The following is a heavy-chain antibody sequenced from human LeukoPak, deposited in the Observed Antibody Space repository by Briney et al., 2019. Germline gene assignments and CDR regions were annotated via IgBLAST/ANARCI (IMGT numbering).Heavy chain of an antibody. CDR2: INHSGST. J-gene: IGHJ6*02. CDR3: ARGPVVVVSTYTYYYGMDV. CDR1: GGSFSGYY. V-gene: IGHV4-34*01. D-gene: IGHD2-15*01. Sequence: SETLSLTCAVCGGSFSGYYWSWIRQPPGKGLEWIGEINHSGSTNYNPSLKSRVTISVDTSKNQFSLKLSSVTAADTAVYYCARGPVVVVSTYTYYYGMDVWGQGTTVTVSS.